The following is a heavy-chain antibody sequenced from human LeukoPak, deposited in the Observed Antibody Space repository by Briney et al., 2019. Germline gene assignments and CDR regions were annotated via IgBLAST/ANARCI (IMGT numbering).Heavy chain of an antibody. CDR2: ISTGSSYI. J-gene: IGHJ4*02. Sequence: NPGGSLRLSCAASGFTFSSYSMNWVRQAPGKGLEWASSISTGSSYIYYADSVKGRFTISRDNAKKSLYLQMNSLRAEDTAVYYCARATTYDILTGYSDYWGQGTLVTVSS. CDR3: ARATTYDILTGYSDY. V-gene: IGHV3-21*01. CDR1: GFTFSSYS. D-gene: IGHD3-9*01.